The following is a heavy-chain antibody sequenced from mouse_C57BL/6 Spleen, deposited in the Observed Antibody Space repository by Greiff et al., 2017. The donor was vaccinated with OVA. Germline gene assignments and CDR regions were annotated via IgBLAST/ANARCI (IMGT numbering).Heavy chain of an antibody. J-gene: IGHJ4*01. CDR2: IDPSDSET. V-gene: IGHV1-52*01. CDR1: GYTFTSYW. D-gene: IGHD2-2*01. Sequence: QVQLKQPGAELVRPGSSVKLSCKASGYTFTSYWMHWVKQRPIQGLEWIGNIDPSDSETHYNQKFKDKATLTVDKSSSTAYMQLSSLTSEDSAVYYCATYGYDVGAMDYWGQGTSVTVSS. CDR3: ATYGYDVGAMDY.